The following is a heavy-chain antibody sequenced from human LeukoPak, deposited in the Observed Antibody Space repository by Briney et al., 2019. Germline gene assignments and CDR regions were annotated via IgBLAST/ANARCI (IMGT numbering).Heavy chain of an antibody. V-gene: IGHV4-34*01. CDR1: GGSFSGYY. D-gene: IGHD3-16*01. CDR3: ARGPFGGSYGFDP. CDR2: IIQSGST. Sequence: SETLSLTCAVYGGSFSGYYWRWIRAPPGEGREWRGEIIQSGSTNYNPSLKSRVTISVDTSKNQFSLKLSSVTAADTAVYYCARGPFGGSYGFDPWGQGTLVTVSS. J-gene: IGHJ5*02.